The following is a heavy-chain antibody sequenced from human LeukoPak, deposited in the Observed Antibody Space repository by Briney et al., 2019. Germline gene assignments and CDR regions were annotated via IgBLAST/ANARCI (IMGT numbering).Heavy chain of an antibody. Sequence: SETLSLTCTVSGGSISSYYWSWIRQPPGKGLEWIGYIYYSGSTNYNPSLKSRVTISVDTSKNQFSLKLSSVTAADTAVYYCARQTEYYYGSGPTAGMDVWGQGTTVTVSS. CDR3: ARQTEYYYGSGPTAGMDV. J-gene: IGHJ6*02. V-gene: IGHV4-59*08. D-gene: IGHD3-10*01. CDR1: GGSISSYY. CDR2: IYYSGST.